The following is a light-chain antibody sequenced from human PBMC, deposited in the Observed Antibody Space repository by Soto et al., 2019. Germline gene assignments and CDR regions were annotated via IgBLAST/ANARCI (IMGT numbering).Light chain of an antibody. V-gene: IGKV3-20*01. CDR1: ESVSSSH. Sequence: EMVLTQSPGSVSLSPMEGAALSVMASESVSSSHLAWYQQKPGQAPRLLIYGASNRATGIPDRFSGSGSGTDFTLTISRQEPEDFAVYYCQHYGSSPPITFGQGTRLEIK. J-gene: IGKJ5*01. CDR3: QHYGSSPPIT. CDR2: GAS.